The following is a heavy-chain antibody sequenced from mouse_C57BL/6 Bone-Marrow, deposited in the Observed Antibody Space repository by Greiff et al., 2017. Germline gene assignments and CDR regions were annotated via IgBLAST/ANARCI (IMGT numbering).Heavy chain of an antibody. CDR1: GYTFTDYY. J-gene: IGHJ3*01. D-gene: IGHD2-4*01. V-gene: IGHV1-19*01. CDR2: INPYNGGT. CDR3: ARGLRRAWFAY. Sequence: VQLQQSGPVLVKPGASVKMSCKASGYTFTDYYMNWVKQSHGKSLEWIGVINPYNGGTSYNQKFKGKATLTVDTSSSTADRELNSLTSEDSAVYYCARGLRRAWFAYWGQGTLVTVSA.